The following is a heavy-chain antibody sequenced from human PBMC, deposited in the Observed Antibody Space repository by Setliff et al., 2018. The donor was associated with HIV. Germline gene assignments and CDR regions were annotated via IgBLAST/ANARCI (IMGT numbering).Heavy chain of an antibody. V-gene: IGHV1-18*01. D-gene: IGHD3-3*01. CDR1: GYTFTTFR. J-gene: IGHJ5*02. Sequence: ASVKVSCKASGYTFTTFRINWVRQAPGQGLEWMGWITPFNGGTNYAQRFQGRVTMTTDTSTNTAYMELRSLRSDDTAVYYCARADETTIFGVVYSVGYWFDPWGQGTLVTVSS. CDR2: ITPFNGGT. CDR3: ARADETTIFGVVYSVGYWFDP.